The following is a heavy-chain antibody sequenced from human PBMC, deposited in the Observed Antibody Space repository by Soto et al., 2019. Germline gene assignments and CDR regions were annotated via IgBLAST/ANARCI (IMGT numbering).Heavy chain of an antibody. CDR3: AREEVISDWPDT. Sequence: ASVKVSCKTSGFTFTDSQIHWVRQAPGQGLEWMGWINPKRSTTDYPQKFQGRVTMTSDTSTSTAYMELSRLTFDDTAVYFCAREEVISDWPDTWDPGTQVTVST. CDR2: INPKRSTT. D-gene: IGHD3-10*01. V-gene: IGHV1-2*02. J-gene: IGHJ5*01. CDR1: GFTFTDSQ.